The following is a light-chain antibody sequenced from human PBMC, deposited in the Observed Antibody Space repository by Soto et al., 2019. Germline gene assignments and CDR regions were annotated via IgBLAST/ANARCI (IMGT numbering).Light chain of an antibody. J-gene: IGKJ4*01. V-gene: IGKV3-11*01. CDR2: DAS. CDR1: QSISRY. Sequence: EIVLTQSPATLSLSPGERATLSCRASQSISRYLAWYQQKPGQTPRLLIYDASNRATGIPARFSGGGSGTDFTLTISSLAPEDFAVYYCQQRSEWPLTFGGGTKVEI. CDR3: QQRSEWPLT.